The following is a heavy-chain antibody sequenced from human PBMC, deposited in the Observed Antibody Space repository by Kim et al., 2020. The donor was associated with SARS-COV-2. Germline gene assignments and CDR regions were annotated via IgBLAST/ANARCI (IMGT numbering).Heavy chain of an antibody. CDR2: INPNSGGT. CDR1: GYTFTGYY. V-gene: IGHV1-2*02. Sequence: ASVKVSCKASGYTFTGYYMHWVRQAPGQGLEWMGWINPNSGGTNYAQKFQGRVTMTRDTSISTAYMELSRLRSDDTAVYYCAREGITMVRGVRSWFDPWGQGTLVTVPS. CDR3: AREGITMVRGVRSWFDP. J-gene: IGHJ5*02. D-gene: IGHD3-10*01.